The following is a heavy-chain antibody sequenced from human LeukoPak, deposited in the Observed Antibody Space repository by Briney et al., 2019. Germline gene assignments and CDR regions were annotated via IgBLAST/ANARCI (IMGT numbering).Heavy chain of an antibody. J-gene: IGHJ3*01. V-gene: IGHV3-23*01. CDR2: ISGSGGVT. CDR3: AKNGSGTSRAFDV. D-gene: IGHD3-10*01. CDR1: GFTFSSSA. Sequence: GGSLRLSCAASGFTFSSSAMSWVHQAPGKGLEWVSAISGSGGVTYYRDSVKGRFTVSRDNSKNTLYLQMNSLRAEDTALYYCAKNGSGTSRAFDVWGQGTMVTVSS.